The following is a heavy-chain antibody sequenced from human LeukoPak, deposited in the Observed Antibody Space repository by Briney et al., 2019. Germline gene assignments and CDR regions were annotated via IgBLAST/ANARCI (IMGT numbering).Heavy chain of an antibody. J-gene: IGHJ3*02. CDR2: IYYSGST. CDR3: ASMYYDILTGYYRGAFDI. Sequence: SETLSRTCTVSGVSIRSSSFYWGWIRQPPGKGLEWIGSIYYSGSTYYRPSLKSRVTMSVDTSKNQFSLKLSSVTAADTAVYYCASMYYDILTGYYRGAFDIWGQGTMVTVSS. V-gene: IGHV4-39*01. CDR1: GVSIRSSSFY. D-gene: IGHD3-9*01.